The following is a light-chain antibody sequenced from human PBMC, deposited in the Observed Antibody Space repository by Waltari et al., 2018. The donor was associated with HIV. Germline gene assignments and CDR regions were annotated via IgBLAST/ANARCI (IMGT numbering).Light chain of an antibody. CDR2: RNM. Sequence: QSVLTQPPSASGTPGQRVTISCSGSSSNLVGNYVSCYQQLPGTAPKLLIYRNMQRPSGVPERCSGSKSGTSASMAISGLRSEDEADYYCASWDDSLSGYVVFGGGTKLTVL. V-gene: IGLV1-47*01. CDR1: SSNLVGNY. CDR3: ASWDDSLSGYVV. J-gene: IGLJ2*01.